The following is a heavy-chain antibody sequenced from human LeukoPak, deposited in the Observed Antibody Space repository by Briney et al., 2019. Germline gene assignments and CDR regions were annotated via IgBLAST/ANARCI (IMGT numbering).Heavy chain of an antibody. D-gene: IGHD6-25*01. CDR1: GDSMSSYY. V-gene: IGHV4-59*01. Sequence: SETLSLTCTVSGDSMSSYYWSWIRQPPGKGLEWIAYISYSGSTKYNPSLQNRVTISIDTSKDQFSLKLSTVTAADTAVYFCAINKAAKSLDYWGQGTLSPSPQ. CDR2: ISYSGST. CDR3: AINKAAKSLDY. J-gene: IGHJ4*02.